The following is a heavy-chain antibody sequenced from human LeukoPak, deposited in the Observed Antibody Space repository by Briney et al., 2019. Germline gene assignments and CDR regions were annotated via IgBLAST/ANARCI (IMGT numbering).Heavy chain of an antibody. V-gene: IGHV6-1*01. D-gene: IGHD1-26*01. J-gene: IGHJ4*02. CDR1: GDSVSSNSAA. CDR3: ARAQVGAPTDF. CDR2: TYYRSKWYN. Sequence: SQTLSLTCAISGDSVSSNSAAWIWIRQSPPRGLEWLGRTYYRSKWYNDYAESVKSRIRIKPDTSKNQFSLQLNSVTPEDTAVYYCARAQVGAPTDFWGQGTLVTVSS.